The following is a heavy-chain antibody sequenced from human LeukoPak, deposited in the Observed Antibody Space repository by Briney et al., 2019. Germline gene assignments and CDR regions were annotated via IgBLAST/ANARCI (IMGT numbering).Heavy chain of an antibody. D-gene: IGHD6-19*01. CDR2: IDNSGST. Sequence: SETLSLTCTVSGGHIDSFFWNWIRQPPGKGLEWIGYIDNSGSTKYNPSLKSRITMSRDTSKNQFSLKLTSVTAAETAMYYCASGGGWLIDYWGQGTLVSVSS. V-gene: IGHV4-4*08. CDR1: GGHIDSFF. J-gene: IGHJ4*02. CDR3: ASGGGWLIDY.